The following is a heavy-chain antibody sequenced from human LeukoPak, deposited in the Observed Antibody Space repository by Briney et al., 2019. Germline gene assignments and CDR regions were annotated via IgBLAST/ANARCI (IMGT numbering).Heavy chain of an antibody. CDR2: IYYSGST. J-gene: IGHJ4*02. CDR1: GGSISSYY. CDR3: ARAGLWELPLDY. D-gene: IGHD1-26*01. Sequence: SETLSLTCTVSGGSISSYYWSWIRQPPGKGLEWIGYIYYSGSTNYNPSLKGRVTISVDTSKNQFSLKLSSVTAADTAVYYCARAGLWELPLDYWGQGTLVTVSS. V-gene: IGHV4-59*01.